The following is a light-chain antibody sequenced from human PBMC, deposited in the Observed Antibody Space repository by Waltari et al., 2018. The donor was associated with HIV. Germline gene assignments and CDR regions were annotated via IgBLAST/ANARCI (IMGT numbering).Light chain of an antibody. J-gene: IGKJ4*01. CDR1: QGISNY. V-gene: IGKV1-27*01. Sequence: DTQMTQSTSSLSASVGARVTITCRASQGISNYLAWYQQKTGKVPKLLIYAASTLQSGVPSRFSGSGSGTDFTLTISSLQPEDVATYYCQKYNSAPETFGGGTKVEIK. CDR2: AAS. CDR3: QKYNSAPET.